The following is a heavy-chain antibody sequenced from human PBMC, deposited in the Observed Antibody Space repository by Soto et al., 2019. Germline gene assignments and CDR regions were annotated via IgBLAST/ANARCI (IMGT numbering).Heavy chain of an antibody. D-gene: IGHD4-17*01. CDR1: GYTFTSYA. J-gene: IGHJ4*02. CDR3: ARAYGDYGFDY. V-gene: IGHV1-3*01. Sequence: QVQLVQSGAEVKKPGASVKVSCKASGYTFTSYAMHWVRQAPGQRHEWMGWINVGNGDTKYSQKFQGRVTITRDTSASTAYMELSSLRSEDTAVYYCARAYGDYGFDYWGQGTLVTVSS. CDR2: INVGNGDT.